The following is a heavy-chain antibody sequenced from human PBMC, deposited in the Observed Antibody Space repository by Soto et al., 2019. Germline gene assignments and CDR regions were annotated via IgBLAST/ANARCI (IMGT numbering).Heavy chain of an antibody. J-gene: IGHJ4*02. D-gene: IGHD3-22*01. CDR3: ARDDDYYDSSGYYGY. CDR1: GYTFTSYY. CDR2: INANNGNT. Sequence: ASVKVSCKASGYTFTSYYMHWVRQAPGQGLEWMGRINANNGNTNYAQKLQGRVTMTTDTSTSTAYMELRSLRSDDTAVYYCARDDDYYDSSGYYGYWGQGTLVTVSS. V-gene: IGHV1-18*04.